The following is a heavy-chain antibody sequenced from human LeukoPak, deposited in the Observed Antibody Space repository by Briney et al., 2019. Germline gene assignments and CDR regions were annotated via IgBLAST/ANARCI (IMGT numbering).Heavy chain of an antibody. CDR1: GYTLTELS. V-gene: IGHV1-24*01. Sequence: GASVKVSCKVSGYTLTELSMHWVRQAPGKGLEWMGGFDPEDGETIYAQKFQGRVTMTEDTSTDTAYMELSSLRSEDTAVYYCATAEYCSGGSCYSIDYWGQGTLVTVSS. J-gene: IGHJ4*02. D-gene: IGHD2-15*01. CDR2: FDPEDGET. CDR3: ATAEYCSGGSCYSIDY.